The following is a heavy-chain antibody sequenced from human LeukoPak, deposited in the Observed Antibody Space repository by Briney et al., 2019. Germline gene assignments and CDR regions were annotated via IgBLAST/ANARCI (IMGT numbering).Heavy chain of an antibody. Sequence: PSETLSLSCAVSGVSFSDYYRSWIRQPPGKGLEWIREIYPSGSTKYSPSLTNHITISIDTSKTQFSLTLSSVAAADPAAYFCARVGYRYVISDWSRTGLGAYATKYYYPVDVWDKGTTVTASS. V-gene: IGHV4-34*01. CDR1: GVSFSDYY. D-gene: IGHD5-18*01. CDR3: ARVGYRYVISDWSRTGLGAYATKYYYPVDV. J-gene: IGHJ6*03. CDR2: IYPSGST.